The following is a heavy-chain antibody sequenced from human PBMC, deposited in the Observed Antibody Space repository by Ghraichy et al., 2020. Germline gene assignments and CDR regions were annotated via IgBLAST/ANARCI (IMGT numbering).Heavy chain of an antibody. CDR1: GFTFSSYA. D-gene: IGHD3-10*01. J-gene: IGHJ6*02. CDR2: ISSGGGST. CDR3: ANHAGGYYYYGMDV. V-gene: IGHV3-23*01. Sequence: GGSLRLSCAASGFTFSSYAMSWVRQAPGKGLEWVSSISSGGGSTYYADSVKGRFTISRDNSKNTLYLQMNSLRAEDTAVYYCANHAGGYYYYGMDVWGQGTTVTVSS.